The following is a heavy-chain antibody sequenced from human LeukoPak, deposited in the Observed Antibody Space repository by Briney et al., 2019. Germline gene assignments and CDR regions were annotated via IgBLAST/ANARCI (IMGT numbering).Heavy chain of an antibody. CDR2: MNPKSGNT. J-gene: IGHJ4*02. CDR1: GYTFSNYD. D-gene: IGHD4-17*01. Sequence: ASVKVPCKASGYTFSNYDINWVRQATGQGLEWMGWMNPKSGNTGYAQNFQGRVTMTRNSSITTSYMELSSLRSEDTAVYYCARASRTYFGDYLYYFDSWGQGTLVTVSS. V-gene: IGHV1-8*01. CDR3: ARASRTYFGDYLYYFDS.